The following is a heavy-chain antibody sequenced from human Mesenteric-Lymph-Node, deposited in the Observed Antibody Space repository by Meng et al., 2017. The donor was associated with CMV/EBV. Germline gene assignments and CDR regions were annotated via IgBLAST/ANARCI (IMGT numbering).Heavy chain of an antibody. D-gene: IGHD3-3*01. V-gene: IGHV4-39*07. CDR2: FCYSRTT. Sequence: SETLSLTCTVSGGSISSSSYYWGWIRQPPGKGLEWIGSFCYSRTTYYNPSLRSRVTISVDTSKNQFSLKLSSVTAADTAVYYCATRFTPGVTIFGVVVGPFDYWGQGTLVTVSS. CDR1: GGSISSSSYY. CDR3: ATRFTPGVTIFGVVVGPFDY. J-gene: IGHJ4*02.